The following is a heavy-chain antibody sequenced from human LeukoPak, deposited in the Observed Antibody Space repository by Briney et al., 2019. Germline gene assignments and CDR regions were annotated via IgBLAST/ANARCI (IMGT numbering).Heavy chain of an antibody. Sequence: PGGSLRLSCAPSGFTFDDYDMRWVRHAPGKGLEWVSLISGDGGSTYYADSVKGRFTISRDNSKNSLYLQMNSLRTEDTALYYCAKDYSRYYFDHWGQGTLVTVSS. V-gene: IGHV3-43*02. CDR1: GFTFDDYD. CDR3: AKDYSRYYFDH. D-gene: IGHD1-26*01. J-gene: IGHJ4*02. CDR2: ISGDGGST.